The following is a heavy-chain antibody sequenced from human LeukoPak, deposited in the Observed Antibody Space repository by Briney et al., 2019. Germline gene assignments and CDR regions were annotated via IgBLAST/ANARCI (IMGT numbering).Heavy chain of an antibody. V-gene: IGHV1-8*01. D-gene: IGHD2-21*01. CDR1: GYNFRSYD. CDR3: ARTNQADCGGECETDAFDI. Sequence: ASVKVSCKASGYNFRSYDINWVRQATGQGLEWMGWMSPKRGDTGYAQTFQGRITMTRDTSINTAYMELNSLTSEDTAVYYCARTNQADCGGECETDAFDIWGHGTMVTVSS. J-gene: IGHJ3*02. CDR2: MSPKRGDT.